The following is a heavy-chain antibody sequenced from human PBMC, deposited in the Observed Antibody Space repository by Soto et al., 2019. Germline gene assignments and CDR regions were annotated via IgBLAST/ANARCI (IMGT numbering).Heavy chain of an antibody. CDR1: GGSISSYY. V-gene: IGHV4-59*01. CDR3: AGGPKDGGNSRSTYYYYGMDV. CDR2: IYYSGST. Sequence: SETLSLTCTVSGGSISSYYWSWIRQPPGQGLEWIGYIYYSGSTNYNPSLKSRVTISVDTSKNQFSLKLSSVTAADTAVYYCAGGPKDGGNSRSTYYYYGMDVWGQGTTVT. D-gene: IGHD2-21*02. J-gene: IGHJ6*02.